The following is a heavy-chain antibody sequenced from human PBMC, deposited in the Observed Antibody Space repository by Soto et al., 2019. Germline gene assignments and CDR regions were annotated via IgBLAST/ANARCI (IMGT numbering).Heavy chain of an antibody. Sequence: GGSLRLSCAASGFTFSSYAMHWVRQAPGKGLEWVAAISYDGSDKYYADSVKGRFTISRDNSKNTLYLQMNSLRAEDTAVYYCARETIGGMDVWGQGTTVTVSS. CDR3: ARETIGGMDV. CDR1: GFTFSSYA. CDR2: ISYDGSDK. J-gene: IGHJ6*02. D-gene: IGHD1-26*01. V-gene: IGHV3-30-3*01.